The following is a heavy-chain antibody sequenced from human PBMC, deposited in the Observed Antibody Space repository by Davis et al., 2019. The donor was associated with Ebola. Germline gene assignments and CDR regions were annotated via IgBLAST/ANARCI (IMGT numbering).Heavy chain of an antibody. J-gene: IGHJ5*02. CDR3: AGTEGNWFDP. Sequence: GESLKISCAASGFTFSSYSMNWVRQAPGKGLEWVSSISSSSSYIYYADSVKGRFTISRDNAKNSLYLQMNSLRAEDTAVYYCAGTEGNWFDPWGQGTLVTVSS. CDR2: ISSSSSYI. D-gene: IGHD1-7*01. V-gene: IGHV3-21*04. CDR1: GFTFSSYS.